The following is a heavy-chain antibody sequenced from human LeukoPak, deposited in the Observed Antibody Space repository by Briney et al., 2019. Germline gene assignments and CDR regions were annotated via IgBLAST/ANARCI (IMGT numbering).Heavy chain of an antibody. CDR1: GYSFTSYW. CDR2: IYPGDSDT. V-gene: IGHV5-51*01. J-gene: IGHJ4*02. Sequence: KPGESLKISCQAFGYSFTSYWIGWVRQRPGKGLEWMGVIYPGDSDTRYSPSFQGQVTISADKSISTAYLEWSSLRASDTAIYYCATHRSGYYFDYWGQGTLVTVSS. D-gene: IGHD3-22*01. CDR3: ATHRSGYYFDY.